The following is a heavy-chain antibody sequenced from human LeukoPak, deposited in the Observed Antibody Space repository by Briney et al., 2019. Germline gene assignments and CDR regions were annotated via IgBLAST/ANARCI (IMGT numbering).Heavy chain of an antibody. V-gene: IGHV3-23*01. CDR3: ARVGRSTWYYFDY. CDR2: ISESGGSL. CDR1: GHTFSTYG. J-gene: IGHJ4*02. Sequence: PGGSLRLSCAASGHTFSTYGMSWVRQAPGKGLEWVSGISESGGSLYYAASVQGRFTISRDNSKNMLYIQMNSLRADDTAVYYCARVGRSTWYYFDYWGQGTLVAVSS. D-gene: IGHD6-13*01.